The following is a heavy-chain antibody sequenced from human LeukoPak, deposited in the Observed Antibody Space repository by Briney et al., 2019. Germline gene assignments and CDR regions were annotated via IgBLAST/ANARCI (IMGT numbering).Heavy chain of an antibody. CDR3: TTGYCSSTSCYFWHYYYMDV. CDR1: GFTFSNAW. J-gene: IGHJ6*03. V-gene: IGHV3-15*01. D-gene: IGHD2-2*01. CDR2: IKSKTDGGTT. Sequence: GGSLRLSCAASGFTFSNAWMSWVRQAPGKGLEWVGRIKSKTDGGTTDYAAPVKGRFTISRDDSKNTLYLQMNSLKTEDTAVYYCTTGYCSSTSCYFWHYYYMDVWGKGTTVTVSS.